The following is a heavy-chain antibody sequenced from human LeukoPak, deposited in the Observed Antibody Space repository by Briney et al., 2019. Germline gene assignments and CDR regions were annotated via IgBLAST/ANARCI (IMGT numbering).Heavy chain of an antibody. CDR2: ISGSAAGT. V-gene: IGHV3-23*01. CDR1: GFTFSSYA. Sequence: GGSLRLSCAASGFTFSSYAMSWVRQAPGKGLEWVSGISGSAAGTYYADSVKGRFTISRDNSINAVYLQMSSLRAEDTAVYYCAKRPSGSYRALDSWGQGTLVTVSS. D-gene: IGHD1-26*01. J-gene: IGHJ4*02. CDR3: AKRPSGSYRALDS.